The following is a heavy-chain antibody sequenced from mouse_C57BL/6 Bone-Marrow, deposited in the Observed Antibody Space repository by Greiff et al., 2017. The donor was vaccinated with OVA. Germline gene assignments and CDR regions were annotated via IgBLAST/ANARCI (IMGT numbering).Heavy chain of an antibody. Sequence: QVQLQQSGPGLVQPSQSLSITCTVSGFSLTSYGVHWVRQPPGKGLEWLGVIWSGGSTDYNAAFISRLSISKDNSKSQVFFKMNSLQADDTAIYYCAKPLMVTTGGYAMDYWGQGTSVTVSS. CDR1: GFSLTSYG. V-gene: IGHV2-4*01. J-gene: IGHJ4*01. D-gene: IGHD2-2*01. CDR2: IWSGGST. CDR3: AKPLMVTTGGYAMDY.